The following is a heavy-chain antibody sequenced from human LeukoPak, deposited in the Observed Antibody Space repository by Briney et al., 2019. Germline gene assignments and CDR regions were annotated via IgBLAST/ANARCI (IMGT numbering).Heavy chain of an antibody. J-gene: IGHJ5*02. CDR2: ISYDGSNK. D-gene: IGHD2-2*01. V-gene: IGHV3-30*18. CDR3: AKNCGSSTGVPWFDP. CDR1: GFTFSSYG. Sequence: GRSLRLSCAASGFTFSSYGMHWVRQAPGKGLEWVAVISYDGSNKYYADSVKGRFTISRDNSKNTLYLQMSSLRAEDTAVYYCAKNCGSSTGVPWFDPWGQGTLVTVSS.